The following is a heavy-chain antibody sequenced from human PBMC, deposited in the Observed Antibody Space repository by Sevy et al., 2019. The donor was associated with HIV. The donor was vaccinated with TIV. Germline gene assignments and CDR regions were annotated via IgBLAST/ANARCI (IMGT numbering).Heavy chain of an antibody. CDR2: ISGSGGST. Sequence: GGSLRLSCVASGFTFRSYAMNRARQAPGRGLEWVSAISGSGGSTYYADSVKGRFTISRDNSKNTLYLQMNSLRAEDTAVYYCTNLYSYGYGFDYWGQGTLVTVSS. CDR3: TNLYSYGYGFDY. J-gene: IGHJ4*02. CDR1: GFTFRSYA. D-gene: IGHD5-18*01. V-gene: IGHV3-23*01.